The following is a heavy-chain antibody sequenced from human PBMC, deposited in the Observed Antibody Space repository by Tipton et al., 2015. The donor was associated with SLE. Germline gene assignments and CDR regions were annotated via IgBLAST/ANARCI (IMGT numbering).Heavy chain of an antibody. D-gene: IGHD6-13*01. CDR1: GGSITSHY. J-gene: IGHJ4*02. Sequence: SLTCTVSGGSITSHYWSWIRQPPGKGLEWIGEINHSGSTNYNPSLKSRVTISVDTSKNQFSLKLSSVTAADTAVYYCARGLGLLRQPLSYWGQGTLVTVSS. CDR2: INHSGST. V-gene: IGHV4-34*01. CDR3: ARGLGLLRQPLSY.